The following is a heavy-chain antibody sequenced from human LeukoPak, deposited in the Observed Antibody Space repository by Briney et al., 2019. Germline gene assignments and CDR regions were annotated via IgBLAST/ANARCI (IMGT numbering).Heavy chain of an antibody. J-gene: IGHJ4*02. CDR2: IYYSGST. D-gene: IGHD6-13*01. Sequence: PSETLFLTCTVSGGSISSYYWSWIRQPPGKGLEWIGYIYYSGSTNYNPSLKSRVTISVDTSKNQFSLKLSSVTAADTAVYYCARVVLEAAAYYFDYWGQGTLVTVSS. CDR1: GGSISSYY. CDR3: ARVVLEAAAYYFDY. V-gene: IGHV4-59*12.